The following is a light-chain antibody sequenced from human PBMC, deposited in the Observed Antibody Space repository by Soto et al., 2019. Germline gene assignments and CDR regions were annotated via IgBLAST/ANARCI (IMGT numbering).Light chain of an antibody. Sequence: AIRMTQSPSSFSASTGDRVTITCRASQGIASNLAWYQQTPGKAPKLLIYAASTLQSRVPSRFSGSGSGTAFTLTFGCLQSEDFATDYCKQYYSSPFTFGPGTKVEIK. CDR3: KQYYSSPFT. V-gene: IGKV1-8*01. CDR2: AAS. J-gene: IGKJ3*01. CDR1: QGIASN.